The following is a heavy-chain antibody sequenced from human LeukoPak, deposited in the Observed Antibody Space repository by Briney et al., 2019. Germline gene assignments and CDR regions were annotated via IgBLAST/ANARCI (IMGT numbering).Heavy chain of an antibody. CDR2: IYPADSDT. CDR3: ARQVVVTAPFDY. D-gene: IGHD2-21*02. Sequence: GESLKISCKGSGYSFSTYWIGWVRQMPGKGLEWMGIIYPADSDTRYSPSFQGQVTISADKSISTTHLQWSSLKASDTAIYYCARQVVVTAPFDYWGQGTLVTVSS. CDR1: GYSFSTYW. J-gene: IGHJ4*02. V-gene: IGHV5-51*01.